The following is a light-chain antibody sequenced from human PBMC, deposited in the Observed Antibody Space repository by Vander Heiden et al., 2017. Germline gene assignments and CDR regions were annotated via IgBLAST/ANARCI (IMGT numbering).Light chain of an antibody. CDR2: KDS. J-gene: IGLJ2*01. Sequence: SYELTQPPPVSVPPGQTARITCSGDALPKQYAFWYQQKPGQAPVLVMYKDSERSSGIPDRFSGSSSGTTVTLTISGVQAEDEADYYCQSADSSGADVVFGGGTKLTVL. CDR3: QSADSSGADVV. CDR1: ALPKQY. V-gene: IGLV3-25*03.